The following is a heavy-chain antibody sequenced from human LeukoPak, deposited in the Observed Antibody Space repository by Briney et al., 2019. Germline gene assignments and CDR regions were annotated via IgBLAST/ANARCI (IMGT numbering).Heavy chain of an antibody. CDR3: ARSYDSSGYYSFDY. D-gene: IGHD3-22*01. CDR2: ISYDGSNI. CDR1: GFTFSAYA. V-gene: IGHV3-30-3*01. J-gene: IGHJ4*02. Sequence: GGSLRLSCAASGFTFSAYAMHWVRQATGRGLEWVAVISYDGSNIYYADSVRGRFTISRDNSKSTLYLQMNSLRAEDTAIYSCARSYDSSGYYSFDYWGQGTLVTVSA.